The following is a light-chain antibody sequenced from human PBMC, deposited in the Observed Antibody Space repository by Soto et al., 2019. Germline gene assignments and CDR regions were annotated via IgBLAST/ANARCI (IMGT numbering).Light chain of an antibody. CDR3: ASWDDRLGAVI. CDR1: SSNIGGTNY. J-gene: IGLJ2*01. V-gene: IGLV1-47*02. Sequence: QPVLTQPPSASGTPGQKVFISCSGSSSNIGGTNYAYWYQQLPGAAPKLLMHSNNLRPSGVPERISGSKFGTAASLAISGLRSEDEAVYHCASWDDRLGAVIFGGGTKLTVL. CDR2: SNN.